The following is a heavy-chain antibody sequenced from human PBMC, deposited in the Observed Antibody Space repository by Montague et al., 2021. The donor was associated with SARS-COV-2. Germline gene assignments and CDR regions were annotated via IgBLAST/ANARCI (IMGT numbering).Heavy chain of an antibody. CDR3: AHRPSIAAAGGSGPYFDY. CDR1: GFSLSTSGVG. V-gene: IGHV2-5*02. CDR2: XXWDDDK. J-gene: IGHJ4*02. D-gene: IGHD6-13*01. Sequence: PALVKPTQTLTLTRTFSGFSLSTSGVGVGWIRQPQGKALEWLALXXWDDDKRYSPSLKSRLTITKDTSKNQVVLTMTNMDPVDTATYYCAHRPSIAAAGGSGPYFDYWGQGTLVTVSS.